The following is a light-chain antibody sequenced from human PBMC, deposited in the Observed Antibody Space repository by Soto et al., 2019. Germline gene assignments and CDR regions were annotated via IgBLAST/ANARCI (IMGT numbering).Light chain of an antibody. J-gene: IGKJ5*01. V-gene: IGKV3-20*01. Sequence: EIVLTQSPVTLSVSPGERVTLSCLASQSVSSNLAWYQQKPGQAPRLLIYAASSRATGSPDRFSGGGSGTDFTLTISRLEPEDFAVYYCQQYGYSPITFGQGTRLEIK. CDR3: QQYGYSPIT. CDR1: QSVSSN. CDR2: AAS.